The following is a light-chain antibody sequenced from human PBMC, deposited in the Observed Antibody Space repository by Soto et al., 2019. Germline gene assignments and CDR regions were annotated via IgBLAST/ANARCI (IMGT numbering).Light chain of an antibody. J-gene: IGLJ3*02. CDR3: CSYAGSGTWV. Sequence: QSALTQPASVSGSPGQSITISCTGTSSDVGSYNLVSWCQQHPGKAPKLMIYEGSKRPSGVSNRFSGSKSGNTASLTISGLRAEDEADYYCCSYAGSGTWVFGGGTKLTVL. CDR2: EGS. CDR1: SSDVGSYNL. V-gene: IGLV2-23*01.